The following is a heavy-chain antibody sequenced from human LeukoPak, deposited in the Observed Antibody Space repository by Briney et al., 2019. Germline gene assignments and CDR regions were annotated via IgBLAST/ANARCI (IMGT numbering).Heavy chain of an antibody. J-gene: IGHJ4*02. D-gene: IGHD3-22*01. Sequence: ASVKVSCKASGYTFTSYYMHWVRQAPGQGLEWMGIINPSGGSTSYAQKFQGRVTMTRDTSTSTVYMELSSLRSEDTAVYYCARDSFYYYDSSGYYYAFDYWGQGTLVTVSS. V-gene: IGHV1-46*01. CDR3: ARDSFYYYDSSGYYYAFDY. CDR2: INPSGGST. CDR1: GYTFTSYY.